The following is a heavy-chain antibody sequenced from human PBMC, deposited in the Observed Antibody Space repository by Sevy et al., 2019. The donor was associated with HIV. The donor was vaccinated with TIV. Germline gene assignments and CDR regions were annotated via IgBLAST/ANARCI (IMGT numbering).Heavy chain of an antibody. Sequence: SETLSLTCTVSGGSISAYYWSWIRQPPGKPLEYIGYIYYTGSTNYNPSLKSRVTISVDTSKNQFSLKLNSVTAADTAVYCAGAPPVRSGDDSLNWFDPWGQGTLVTVSS. CDR2: IYYTGST. CDR1: GGSISAYY. J-gene: IGHJ5*02. D-gene: IGHD5-12*01. V-gene: IGHV4-59*01. CDR3: AGAPPVRSGDDSLNWFDP.